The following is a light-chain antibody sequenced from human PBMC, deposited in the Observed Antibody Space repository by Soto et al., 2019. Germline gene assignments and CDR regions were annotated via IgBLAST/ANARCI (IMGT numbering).Light chain of an antibody. J-gene: IGKJ1*01. CDR2: AAS. Sequence: AIQMTQSPSSLSASEGDRVTITCRASHGIRNDLGWYQQKPGKAPKLLIYAASNLQSGVPSRFSGSGSGTAFTLTISSLQPGDFATYYCLQDYNYPWTFGQGTKVEIK. V-gene: IGKV1-6*01. CDR1: HGIRND. CDR3: LQDYNYPWT.